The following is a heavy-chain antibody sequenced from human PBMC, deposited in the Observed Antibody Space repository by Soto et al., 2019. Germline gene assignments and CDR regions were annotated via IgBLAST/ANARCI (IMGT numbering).Heavy chain of an antibody. CDR2: INHSGST. D-gene: IGHD3-10*01. V-gene: IGHV4-34*01. CDR1: GGSFSGYY. CDR3: ARGYGRHFDY. Sequence: QVQLQQWGAGLLKPSETLSLTCAIYGGSFSGYYWSWLRQHPGKGLEWIGEINHSGSTNYNPSLKCRVTISADTSKNQFSLKLSSVTAADTAVYYCARGYGRHFDYWGQGTLVTVSS. J-gene: IGHJ4*02.